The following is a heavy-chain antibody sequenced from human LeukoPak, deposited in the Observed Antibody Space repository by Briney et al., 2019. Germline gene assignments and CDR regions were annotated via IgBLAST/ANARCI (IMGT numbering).Heavy chain of an antibody. D-gene: IGHD3-10*01. Sequence: GESLKISCKGSGYSFTSYWIGWVRQMPGKGLEWMGIIYPGDSDTRYSPSFQGQVTSSADKSISTAYLQWNSPKASDTAVYYCARRRGQESNDYWGQGTLVTVSS. J-gene: IGHJ4*02. CDR1: GYSFTSYW. CDR2: IYPGDSDT. V-gene: IGHV5-51*01. CDR3: ARRRGQESNDY.